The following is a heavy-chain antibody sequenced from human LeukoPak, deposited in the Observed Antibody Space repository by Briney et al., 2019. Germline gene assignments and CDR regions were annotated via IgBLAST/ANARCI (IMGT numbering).Heavy chain of an antibody. V-gene: IGHV3-15*01. J-gene: IGHJ4*02. D-gene: IGHD1-1*01. CDR1: GFTFSNVW. CDR3: VTRVKSTGDY. Sequence: PGVSLRLSCEASGFTFSNVWMNWVRHAPAKGLEWIGRIKTKADGGTTEYAAPVKGRFTISRDDSKNTVYLQMNSLKTEDTALYYCVTRVKSTGDYWGQGTLVTVSS. CDR2: IKTKADGGTT.